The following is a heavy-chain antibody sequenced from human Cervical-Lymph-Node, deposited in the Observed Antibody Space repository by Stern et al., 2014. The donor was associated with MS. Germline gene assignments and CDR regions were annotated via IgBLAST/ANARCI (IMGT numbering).Heavy chain of an antibody. Sequence: QVQLVESGGGLVKPGGSLRLSCAASGFTFSDCYMSWIRQAPGQGLEWVSYISSGGGTINYADSVKGRFTISRDNAKNSLYLQMNSLRAEDTALYYCAREGFGVVIPDYCGQGTLVTVSS. CDR2: ISSGGGTI. J-gene: IGHJ4*02. V-gene: IGHV3-11*01. CDR1: GFTFSDCY. D-gene: IGHD3-3*01. CDR3: AREGFGVVIPDY.